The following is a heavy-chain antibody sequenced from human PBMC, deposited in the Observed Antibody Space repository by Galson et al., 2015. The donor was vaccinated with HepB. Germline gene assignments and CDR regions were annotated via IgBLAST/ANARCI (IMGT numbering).Heavy chain of an antibody. CDR2: IRAKAYGGTP. D-gene: IGHD2-21*02. J-gene: IGHJ3*02. CDR3: SRAPPSRGYCGGDCYAFEI. V-gene: IGHV3-49*03. CDR1: GFTFRDYA. Sequence: SLRLSCAASGFTFRDYAMSWFRQAPGKGLEWVGFIRAKAYGGTPEYAASVNGRFTISRDDSIRIAYLQMNSLKSEDTAVYYCSRAPPSRGYCGGDCYAFEIWGRGTMVSVSS.